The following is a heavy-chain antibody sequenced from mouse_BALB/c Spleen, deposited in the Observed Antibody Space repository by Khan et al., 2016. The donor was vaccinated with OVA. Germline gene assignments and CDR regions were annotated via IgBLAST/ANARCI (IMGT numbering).Heavy chain of an antibody. V-gene: IGHV5-6-4*01. CDR1: GFTFSSYS. CDR3: SRDRNYYGSSFYFDY. J-gene: IGHJ2*01. D-gene: IGHD1-1*01. Sequence: EVELVESGGGLVKPGGSLKFSCAASGFTFSSYSMSWVRQTPEKRLEWVATITSGGSYTYYPDSVKGRFTISRDNAKNTLYLQMSSLKSEDTAMYYGSRDRNYYGSSFYFDYWGQGTTLTVSS. CDR2: ITSGGSYT.